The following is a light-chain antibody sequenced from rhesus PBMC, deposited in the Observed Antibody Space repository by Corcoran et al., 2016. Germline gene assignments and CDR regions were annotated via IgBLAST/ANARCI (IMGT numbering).Light chain of an antibody. CDR3: SSYAGSNTYV. J-gene: IGLJ1*01. CDR1: GNDVGGYDY. Sequence: QAALTQPPSVSGSPGQSVTISCTGTGNDVGGYDYVSWYQQHPGTAPKLMICEVTKRPSGVSDRFSGSTSGNTASLTISGLQAEDEADYYCSSYAGSNTYVFGTGTRLTVL. V-gene: IGLV2-23*01. CDR2: EVT.